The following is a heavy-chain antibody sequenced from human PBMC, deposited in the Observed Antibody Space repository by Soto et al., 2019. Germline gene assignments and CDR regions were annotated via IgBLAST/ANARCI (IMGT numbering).Heavy chain of an antibody. D-gene: IGHD5-18*01. J-gene: IGHJ4*02. V-gene: IGHV4-39*01. Sequence: SETLSLTCTVSGGPISSSSYYWGWIRQPPEKGLEWIGSIYYSGSTYYNPSLKSRVTISVDTSKNQFSLKLSSVTAADTAVYYCARNEWIQLWLQPYYFDYWGQGTLVTVSS. CDR1: GGPISSSSYY. CDR3: ARNEWIQLWLQPYYFDY. CDR2: IYYSGST.